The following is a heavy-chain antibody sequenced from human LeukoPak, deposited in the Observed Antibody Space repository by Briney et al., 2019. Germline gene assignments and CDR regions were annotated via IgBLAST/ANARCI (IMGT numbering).Heavy chain of an antibody. CDR1: GLTFTNYG. V-gene: IGHV3-33*03. D-gene: IGHD2-2*01. CDR2: IYSGGGNTK. Sequence: SLRLSCVASGLTFTNYGFHWVSQAPGKGLVWVAIIYSGGGNTKYYAESLKDRFTNSRDDSKDTVYLQMNRLRVEETAVYYCVVILVPGGVWHFDLWGRGTLVTVSS. J-gene: IGHJ2*01. CDR3: VVILVPGGVWHFDL.